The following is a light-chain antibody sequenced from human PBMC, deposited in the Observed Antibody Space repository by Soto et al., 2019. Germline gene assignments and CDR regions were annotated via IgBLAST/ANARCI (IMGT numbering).Light chain of an antibody. V-gene: IGLV2-8*01. CDR2: EVV. Sequence: QSAVTQPPSASGSPGQSVTISCTGTKNDIGVYDFVSWYQHHPGKAPRLIIYEVVQRPSGVPDRFSGSKPGNTASLTVSGLQAADEADYFCKSYAGSNTYVFGSGTKVTAL. CDR3: KSYAGSNTYV. J-gene: IGLJ1*01. CDR1: KNDIGVYDF.